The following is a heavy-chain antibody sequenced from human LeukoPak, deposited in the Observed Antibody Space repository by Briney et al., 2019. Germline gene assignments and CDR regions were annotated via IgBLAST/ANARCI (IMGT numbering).Heavy chain of an antibody. J-gene: IGHJ4*02. Sequence: GGSLRLSCAASGFTFSSYGMHWVRQAPGKGLEWVTVISHDDKNRYYADSVKGRFTISRDNSKNTVYLQMNSLRVEDTAVYFCVRDRDTSGWLYWGQGTLVTVSS. CDR3: VRDRDTSGWLY. D-gene: IGHD6-19*01. CDR2: ISHDDKNR. V-gene: IGHV3-30*03. CDR1: GFTFSSYG.